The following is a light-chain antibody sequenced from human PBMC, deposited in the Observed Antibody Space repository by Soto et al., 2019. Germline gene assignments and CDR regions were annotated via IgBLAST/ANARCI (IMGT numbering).Light chain of an antibody. Sequence: QSVLTQPAAVSGSPGQSITISCSGTSNDIGGHNFVSWYQHHPGKAPKLLIYEVSYRASGVSNRFTGSKSANTASLTISGLQAEDEADYSCSSYTTSSYVVFGGGTKVT. V-gene: IGLV2-14*01. CDR3: SSYTTSSYVV. J-gene: IGLJ2*01. CDR2: EVS. CDR1: SNDIGGHNF.